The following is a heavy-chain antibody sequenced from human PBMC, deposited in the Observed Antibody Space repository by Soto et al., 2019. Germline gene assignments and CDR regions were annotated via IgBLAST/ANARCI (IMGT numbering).Heavy chain of an antibody. J-gene: IGHJ5*02. CDR1: GGSISSGAYS. V-gene: IGHV4-30-2*06. CDR3: ARDNSGCSNSDCYLSGWFDP. CDR2: IYQSGST. Sequence: QLQLRESGAGLVKPSETLSLTCTVSGGSISSGAYSWTWIRQSPGKGLEWLGFIYQSGSTYYSPSLKSRVIISIDKSKNQLSLNLRSVTAAVTAVYYCARDNSGCSNSDCYLSGWFDPWGQGTLVTVSS. D-gene: IGHD2-2*01.